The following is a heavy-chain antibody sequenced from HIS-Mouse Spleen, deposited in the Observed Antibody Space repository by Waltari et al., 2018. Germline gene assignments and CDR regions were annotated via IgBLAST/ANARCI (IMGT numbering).Heavy chain of an antibody. D-gene: IGHD5-12*01. CDR2: IYYSGST. CDR3: ARDGYSGYGHDAFDI. V-gene: IGHV4-39*07. Sequence: QLQLQESGPGLGKPSEPQSLTCPVPAGSIGLSSYCWGWIRQPPGKGLEWIGSIYYSGSTYYNPSLKSRVTISVDTSKNQFSLKLSSVTAADTAVYYCARDGYSGYGHDAFDIWGQGTMVTVSS. CDR1: AGSIGLSSYC. J-gene: IGHJ3*02.